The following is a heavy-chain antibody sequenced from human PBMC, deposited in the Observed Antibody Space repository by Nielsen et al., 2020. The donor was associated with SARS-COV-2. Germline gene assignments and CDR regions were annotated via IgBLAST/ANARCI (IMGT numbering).Heavy chain of an antibody. Sequence: GGSLRLSCAASGFSFNGSAMHWVRQASGKGLEWVGRIRSKANSYATAYGESAKGRSTISRDDLKNTAYLQMNSLKTEDTAVYYCTRAVPITMTDYYFDYWGQGTLVTVSS. CDR3: TRAVPITMTDYYFDY. CDR1: GFSFNGSA. V-gene: IGHV3-73*01. J-gene: IGHJ4*02. CDR2: IRSKANSYAT. D-gene: IGHD3-22*01.